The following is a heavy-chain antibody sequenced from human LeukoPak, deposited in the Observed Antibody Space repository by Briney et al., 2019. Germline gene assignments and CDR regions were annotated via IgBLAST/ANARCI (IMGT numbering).Heavy chain of an antibody. CDR2: IIPIFGTA. CDR1: GGTFSSYA. V-gene: IGHV1-69*13. D-gene: IGHD6-13*01. CDR3: ARDGVIAASRAEFDY. J-gene: IGHJ4*02. Sequence: SVKVSCKASGGTFSSYAISWVRQAPGQGVEWMGGIIPIFGTANYAQKFQGRVTITADESTSTAYMELSSLRSEDTAVYYCARDGVIAASRAEFDYWGQGTLVTVSS.